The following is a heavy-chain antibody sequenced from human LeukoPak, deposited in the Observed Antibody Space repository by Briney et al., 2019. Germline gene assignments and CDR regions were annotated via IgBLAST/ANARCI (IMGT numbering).Heavy chain of an antibody. CDR2: IYPGDSDT. Sequence: GESLKISCKGSGYSFTSYWIDWVRQMPGKGLEWMGIIYPGDSDTRYSPSFQGQVTISADKSISTAYLQWSSLKASDTAMYYCARSYYYDGSGYYSDYWGQGTLVTVSS. J-gene: IGHJ4*02. CDR1: GYSFTSYW. D-gene: IGHD3-22*01. V-gene: IGHV5-51*01. CDR3: ARSYYYDGSGYYSDY.